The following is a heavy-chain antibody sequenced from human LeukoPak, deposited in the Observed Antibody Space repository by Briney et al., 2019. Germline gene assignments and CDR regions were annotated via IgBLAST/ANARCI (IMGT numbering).Heavy chain of an antibody. V-gene: IGHV3-48*01. Sequence: GGSLRLSCAASGFSFSSYSMNWVRQAPGKGLEWVSYITSSSSNIHYADSVKGRFTISRDNAKNSLYLQMNSLRAEDTAVYYCAGDKSYAFDIWGQGTTVTVSS. CDR1: GFSFSSYS. CDR3: AGDKSYAFDI. J-gene: IGHJ3*02. CDR2: ITSSSSNI.